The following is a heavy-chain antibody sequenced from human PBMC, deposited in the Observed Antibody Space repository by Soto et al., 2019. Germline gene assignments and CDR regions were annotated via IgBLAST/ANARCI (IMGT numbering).Heavy chain of an antibody. CDR2: MNPNSGNT. Sequence: QVQLVQSGAEVKKPGASVKVSCKASGYTFTSYDINWVRQATGQGLEWMGWMNPNSGNTGYAQKLQGRVTMTTDTSTSTAYMELRSLRSDDTAVYYCAREGSGWLDVWGQGTTVTVSS. J-gene: IGHJ6*02. D-gene: IGHD6-19*01. CDR1: GYTFTSYD. V-gene: IGHV1-8*01. CDR3: AREGSGWLDV.